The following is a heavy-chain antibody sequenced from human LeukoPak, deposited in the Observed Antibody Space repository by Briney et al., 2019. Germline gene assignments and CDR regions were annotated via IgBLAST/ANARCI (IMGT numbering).Heavy chain of an antibody. D-gene: IGHD1-1*01. V-gene: IGHV5-51*01. Sequence: GESLQISCKGSGYSFTSYWIGWVRQMPGKGLEWMGIIYPGDSDTRYSPSFQGQVTISADKSISTAYLQWSSLEASDTAMYYCATTAPTVTWGYWGQGTLVTVSS. J-gene: IGHJ4*02. CDR2: IYPGDSDT. CDR1: GYSFTSYW. CDR3: ATTAPTVTWGY.